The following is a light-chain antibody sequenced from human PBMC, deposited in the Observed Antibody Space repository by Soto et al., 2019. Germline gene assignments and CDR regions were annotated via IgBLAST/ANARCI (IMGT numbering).Light chain of an antibody. CDR2: GAS. J-gene: IGKJ1*01. CDR1: QSVDSK. V-gene: IGKV3-15*01. CDR3: QHYSTWLWT. Sequence: EIVMTQSPATLSVSPGERATLSCRASQSVDSKLAWYQQKPGQGPRLLIYGASSRATGIPARFSGSGSGTEFTLTISSLQSEDVAVYYCQHYSTWLWTFGQGTNVEIK.